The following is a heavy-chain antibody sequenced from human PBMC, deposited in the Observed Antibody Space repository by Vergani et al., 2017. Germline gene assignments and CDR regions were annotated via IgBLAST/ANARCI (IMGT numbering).Heavy chain of an antibody. CDR3: ARPVGPSAIADGYHV. J-gene: IGHJ3*01. V-gene: IGHV4-39*02. CDR2: ISSSGGP. Sequence: QLQLQESGPGLVKPSETLSLTCTVSGGSISSSSYYWGFIRQPPGKGLEWIGSISSSGGPYYNPTLKSRLAFSVDTSKNLFSLRLKSVTATDTGMYYCARPVGPSAIADGYHVWGQGTMVTVS. D-gene: IGHD3-10*01. CDR1: GGSISSSSYY.